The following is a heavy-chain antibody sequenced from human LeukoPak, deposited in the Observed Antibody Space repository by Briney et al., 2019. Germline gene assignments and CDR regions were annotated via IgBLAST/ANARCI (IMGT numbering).Heavy chain of an antibody. CDR2: IYYSGST. CDR3: ARQGGYGDYAFRLY. Sequence: PSETLSLTCTVSGGSISSSSYYWGWIRQPPGKGLEWIGSIYYSGSTYYNPSLKSRVTISVDTSKNQFSLKLSSVTAADTAVYYCARQGGYGDYAFRLYWGQGTRVMVSS. V-gene: IGHV4-39*01. J-gene: IGHJ4*02. CDR1: GGSISSSSYY. D-gene: IGHD4-17*01.